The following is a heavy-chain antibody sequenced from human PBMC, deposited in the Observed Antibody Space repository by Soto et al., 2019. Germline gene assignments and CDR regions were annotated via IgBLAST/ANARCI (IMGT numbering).Heavy chain of an antibody. CDR2: ISYDGSDK. J-gene: IGHJ4*02. Sequence: GGSLRLSCAASGFTFSNYAMHWVRLAPGKGLEWVAFISYDGSDKYYADSVKGRFTISRDKSRSTLYLEMNSLRDEDTAVYYCARGSVTYTNRRPFEFPFDYWGQGTLVTVSS. CDR1: GFTFSNYA. V-gene: IGHV3-30-3*01. D-gene: IGHD3-16*01. CDR3: ARGSVTYTNRRPFEFPFDY.